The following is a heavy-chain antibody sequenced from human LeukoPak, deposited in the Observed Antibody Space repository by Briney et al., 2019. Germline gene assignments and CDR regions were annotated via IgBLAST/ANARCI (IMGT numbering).Heavy chain of an antibody. CDR3: ARDRCGYSSTCPFDY. V-gene: IGHV3-30-3*01. Sequence: GGSLRLSCAASGFTFSSYPMHWVRQAPGKGLEWLAFISYDGSNKYYADSVKGRFTISRDNSKNTLYLQMNSRRVEDTAVYYCARDRCGYSSTCPFDYWGQGTLVTASS. J-gene: IGHJ4*02. D-gene: IGHD6-13*01. CDR1: GFTFSSYP. CDR2: ISYDGSNK.